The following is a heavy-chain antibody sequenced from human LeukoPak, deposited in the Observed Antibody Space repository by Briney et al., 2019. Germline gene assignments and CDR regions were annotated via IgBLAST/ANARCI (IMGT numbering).Heavy chain of an antibody. V-gene: IGHV3-33*01. D-gene: IGHD6-19*01. CDR2: IWFDGSNI. J-gene: IGHJ4*02. Sequence: GGSLRLSCVASGFXFSSYGIHWVRQAPGKGLEWMTSIWFDGSNIHYADSVKGRVIISRDNSKSALYLQMNSLRGEDTAIYYCARDSLPMAVTGPFDHWGQGALVTVSS. CDR1: GFXFSSYG. CDR3: ARDSLPMAVTGPFDH.